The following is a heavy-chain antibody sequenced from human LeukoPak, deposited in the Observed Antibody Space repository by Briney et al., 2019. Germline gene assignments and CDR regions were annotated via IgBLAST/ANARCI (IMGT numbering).Heavy chain of an antibody. CDR1: GYTFTMYY. J-gene: IGHJ4*02. V-gene: IGHV1-18*04. D-gene: IGHD1-26*01. Sequence: ASVKVSCKASGYTFTMYYIHWVRQAPGQGLEWMGWIIAYNGNTAYAQSLQDRVTMTTETSTSTAYMELRSLTSDDTAVYYCATGAPWDAARDYWGQGTLVTVSS. CDR2: IIAYNGNT. CDR3: ATGAPWDAARDY.